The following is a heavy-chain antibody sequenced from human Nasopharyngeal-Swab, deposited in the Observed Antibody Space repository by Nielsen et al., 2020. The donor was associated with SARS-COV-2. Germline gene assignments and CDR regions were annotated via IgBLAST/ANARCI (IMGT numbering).Heavy chain of an antibody. Sequence: GESLKISCKGSGYIFTSYWIGWVRQMPGKGLEWMGIIYPGDFDTTCRPSFQAQVTISADKSISTAYLQWSSLKASNTAMYYCARQETSIVVVVAATDAFDIWGQGTMVTVSS. J-gene: IGHJ3*02. CDR3: ARQETSIVVVVAATDAFDI. D-gene: IGHD2-15*01. CDR2: IYPGDFDT. CDR1: GYIFTSYW. V-gene: IGHV5-51*01.